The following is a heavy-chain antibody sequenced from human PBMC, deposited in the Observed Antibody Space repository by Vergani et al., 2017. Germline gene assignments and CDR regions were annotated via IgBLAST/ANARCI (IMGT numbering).Heavy chain of an antibody. D-gene: IGHD6-13*01. J-gene: IGHJ4*02. V-gene: IGHV3-23*01. Sequence: EVQLLESGGGLVQPGGSLRLSCAASGFTFSSYAMSWVRQAPGKGLERVSANSGSGGSTYYADSVKGRFTISRDNSKNTLYLQMNSLRAEDTAVYYCAKDLSLAAAGARFGYWGQGTLVTVSS. CDR2: NSGSGGST. CDR1: GFTFSSYA. CDR3: AKDLSLAAAGARFGY.